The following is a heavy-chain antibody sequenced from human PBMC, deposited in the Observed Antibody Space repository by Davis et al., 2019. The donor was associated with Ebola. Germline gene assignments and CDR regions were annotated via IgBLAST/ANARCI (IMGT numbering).Heavy chain of an antibody. CDR1: GGSISSSSYY. J-gene: IGHJ4*02. Sequence: SETLSLTCTVSGGSISSSSYYWGWIRQPPGKGLEWIGSIYYSGSTYYNPSLKSRVTISVDTSKNQFSLKLSSVTAADTAVYYCARGGMVVPFDYWGQGTLVTVSS. CDR3: ARGGMVVPFDY. V-gene: IGHV4-39*07. D-gene: IGHD1-26*01. CDR2: IYYSGST.